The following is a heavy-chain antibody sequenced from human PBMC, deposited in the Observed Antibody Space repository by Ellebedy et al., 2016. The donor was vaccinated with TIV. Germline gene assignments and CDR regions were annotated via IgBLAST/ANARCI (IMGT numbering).Heavy chain of an antibody. CDR2: IIPIFGTA. J-gene: IGHJ5*02. Sequence: AASVKVSCKASGGTFSSYAISWVRQAPGQGLEWMGGIIPIFGTANYAQKFQGRVTITADESTSTAYMELSSLRSEDTAVYCCATHSQIRSSGWFDPWGQGTLVTVSS. V-gene: IGHV1-69*13. CDR1: GGTFSSYA. D-gene: IGHD6-13*01. CDR3: ATHSQIRSSGWFDP.